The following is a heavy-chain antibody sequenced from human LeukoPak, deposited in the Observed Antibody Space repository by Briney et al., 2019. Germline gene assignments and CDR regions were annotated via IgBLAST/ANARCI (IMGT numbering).Heavy chain of an antibody. CDR3: ARSQDKIAAAGGD. Sequence: ASVKVSCKASGGTFSSYAISWVRQAPGQGLEWMGGIIPIFGTADYAQKFQGRVTITADESTSTAYMELSSLRSEDTAVYYCARSQDKIAAAGGDWGQGTLVTVSS. CDR2: IIPIFGTA. V-gene: IGHV1-69*13. CDR1: GGTFSSYA. D-gene: IGHD6-13*01. J-gene: IGHJ4*02.